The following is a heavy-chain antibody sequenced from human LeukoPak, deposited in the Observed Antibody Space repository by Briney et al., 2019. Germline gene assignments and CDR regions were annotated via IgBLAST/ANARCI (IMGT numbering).Heavy chain of an antibody. CDR3: ARQSQVLLWFGENSLAYFDY. CDR1: GGSFSGYY. J-gene: IGHJ4*02. V-gene: IGHV4-34*01. Sequence: SETLSLTCAVYGGSFSGYYWSWIRQPPGKGLEWIGEINHSGSTNYNPSLKSRVTISVDTSKNQFSLKLSSVTAADTAVYYCARQSQVLLWFGENSLAYFDYWGQGTLVTVSS. CDR2: INHSGST. D-gene: IGHD3-10*01.